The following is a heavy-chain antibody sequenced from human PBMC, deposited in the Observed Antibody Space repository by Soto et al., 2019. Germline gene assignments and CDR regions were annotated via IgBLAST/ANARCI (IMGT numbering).Heavy chain of an antibody. CDR1: GFSFSVYG. V-gene: IGHV3-33*01. Sequence: VQLVESGGGVVQPGRSLRLSCETSGFSFSVYGMHWVRQAPGKGLEWVAVIWYDASKQFYAASVEGRFTISRDNSKAILFLQMNSLRAEDPAVYYGAAWAEGATEVHWGQGTLVTVSS. J-gene: IGHJ4*02. CDR2: IWYDASKQ. CDR3: AAWAEGATEVH. D-gene: IGHD2-15*01.